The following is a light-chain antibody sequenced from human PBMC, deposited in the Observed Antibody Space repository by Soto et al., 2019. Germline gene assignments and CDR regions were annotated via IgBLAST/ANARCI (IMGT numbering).Light chain of an antibody. CDR3: AAWEDSLSAVV. V-gene: IGLV1-47*01. CDR2: RNN. CDR1: SSNIGSNY. Sequence: QSVLTQPPSASGTPGQRVTISCSGSSSNIGSNYVYWYQQLPGTAPKLLIYRNNQRPSGVPDRFSGSKSGTSASLAISGLRSEDEADYYCAAWEDSLSAVVFGGGTTLTVL. J-gene: IGLJ2*01.